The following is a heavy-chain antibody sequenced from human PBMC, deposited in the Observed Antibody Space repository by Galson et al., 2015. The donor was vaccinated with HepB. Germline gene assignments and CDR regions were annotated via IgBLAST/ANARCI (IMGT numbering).Heavy chain of an antibody. CDR3: ATLTRAETRFDY. V-gene: IGHV5-10-1*01. J-gene: IGHJ4*02. CDR1: GYSFINYW. D-gene: IGHD1/OR15-1a*01. CDR2: IDPSDSFT. Sequence: QSGAEVKKPGESLRISCKASGYSFINYWITWVRQMPGKGLEWMGRIDPSDSFTNYSPSFQGHVTISADKSISTAYLQWSGLKASDTAVYYCATLTRAETRFDYWGQGTLVTVSS.